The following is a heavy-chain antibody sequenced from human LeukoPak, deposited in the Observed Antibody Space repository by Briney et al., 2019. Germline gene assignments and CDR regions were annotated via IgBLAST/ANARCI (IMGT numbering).Heavy chain of an antibody. D-gene: IGHD2-21*02. J-gene: IGHJ4*02. CDR3: ARAVVTAMGFFDY. Sequence: PSETLSRNCTVSGGSVSSGSYYWSWIRQPPGKGLEWIVYIYYSGSTNYNPSLKSRVTISVDTSKNQFSLKLSSVTAADTAVYYCARAVVTAMGFFDYWGQGTLVTVSS. V-gene: IGHV4-61*01. CDR1: GGSVSSGSYY. CDR2: IYYSGST.